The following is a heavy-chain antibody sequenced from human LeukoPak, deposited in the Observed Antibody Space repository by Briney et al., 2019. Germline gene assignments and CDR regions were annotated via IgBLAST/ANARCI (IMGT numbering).Heavy chain of an antibody. CDR3: ARVYFGSGSLNFDY. V-gene: IGHV3-48*04. CDR1: GFTFSSYS. Sequence: AGGSLRLSCAASGFTFSSYSMNWVRQAPGKGLEWVSYISSSSSTIYYADSVKGRFTISRDNSKNSLYLQMNSLRAEDTAVYYCARVYFGSGSLNFDYWGQGTLVTVSS. D-gene: IGHD3-10*01. CDR2: ISSSSSTI. J-gene: IGHJ4*02.